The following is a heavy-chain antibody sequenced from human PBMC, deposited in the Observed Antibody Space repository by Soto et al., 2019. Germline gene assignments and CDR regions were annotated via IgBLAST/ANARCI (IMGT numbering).Heavy chain of an antibody. CDR1: GASISSGGYY. V-gene: IGHV4-31*11. CDR2: IYNSGTT. D-gene: IGHD4-17*01. CDR3: AREGSCTVTALRALDI. Sequence: QVQLQESGPGLVKPSQTLSLTCAVSGASISSGGYYWNWIRQHPGKGLEWIGHIYNSGTTHYNPSLKRRLTISVDTSKNHFSLKLDSLTAADTALYYCAREGSCTVTALRALDIWGHGTLVTVSP. J-gene: IGHJ3*02.